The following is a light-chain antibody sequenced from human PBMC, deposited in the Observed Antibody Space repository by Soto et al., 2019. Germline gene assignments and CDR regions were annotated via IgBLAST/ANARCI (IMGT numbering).Light chain of an antibody. Sequence: QGVVTQPPSVSGAPGQRVTISCTGSSSNIGAGYDVHWYQQLPGTAPKLLIYGNSNRPSGVPDRFSGSKSGTSASLAITGLRAEDEADYYCQSYDSSLSGWVFGGGTKLTVL. CDR2: GNS. CDR1: SSNIGAGYD. V-gene: IGLV1-40*01. CDR3: QSYDSSLSGWV. J-gene: IGLJ3*02.